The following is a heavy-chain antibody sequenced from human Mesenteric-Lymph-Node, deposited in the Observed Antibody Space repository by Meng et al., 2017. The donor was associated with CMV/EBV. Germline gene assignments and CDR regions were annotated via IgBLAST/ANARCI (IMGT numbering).Heavy chain of an antibody. CDR2: IYYSGST. J-gene: IGHJ6*02. CDR3: ARRGYYYGMDV. V-gene: IGHV4-39*07. CDR1: GGRINISPYY. Sequence: SETLSLTCTVSGGRINISPYYWGWIRQSPGQGLEWIGSIYYSGSTYYNPSLKSRVTISVDTSKNQFSLKLSSVTAADTAVYYCARRGYYYGMDVWGQGTTVTVSS.